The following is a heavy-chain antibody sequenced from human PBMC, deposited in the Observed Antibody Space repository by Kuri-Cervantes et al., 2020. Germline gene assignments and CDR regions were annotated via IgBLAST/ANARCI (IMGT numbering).Heavy chain of an antibody. CDR3: PTDIPADH. V-gene: IGHV4-34*01. D-gene: IGHD3-9*01. J-gene: IGHJ4*02. CDR2: INHSGST. Sequence: SETLSLTCAVYGGSFSGYYWSWIRQPPGKGLEWIGEINHSGSTNYNPSLKSRVTISIDTSENQFSLKLNSVAAADTAVYYCPTDIPADHWGQGTLVTVSS. CDR1: GGSFSGYY.